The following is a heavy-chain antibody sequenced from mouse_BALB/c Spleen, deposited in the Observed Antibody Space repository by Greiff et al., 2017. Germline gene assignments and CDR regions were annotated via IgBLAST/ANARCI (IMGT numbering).Heavy chain of an antibody. CDR2: ISSGGSYT. CDR1: GFTFSSYA. V-gene: IGHV5-9-3*01. D-gene: IGHD1-3*01. Sequence: EVKVEESGGGLVKPGGSLKLSCAASGFTFSSYAMSWVRQTPEKRLEWVATISSGGSYTYYPDSVKGRFTISRDNAKNTLYLQMSSLRSEDTAMYYCARHEEVADYFDYWGQGTTLTVSS. CDR3: ARHEEVADYFDY. J-gene: IGHJ2*01.